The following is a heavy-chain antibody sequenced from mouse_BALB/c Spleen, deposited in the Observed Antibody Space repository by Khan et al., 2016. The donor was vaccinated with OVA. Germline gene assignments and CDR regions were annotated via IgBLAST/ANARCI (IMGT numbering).Heavy chain of an antibody. CDR1: GYTFATYW. CDR3: TGDRIDY. Sequence: QVQLKQSGAELAKPGASVKMSCKASGYTFATYWMHWVKQRPGQGLEWIGYINPTSGYTDYNEKFKDRATLSADRSSSTAYMQLSSLTSEDAAFYYCTGDRIDYWGQGTTLTVSS. J-gene: IGHJ2*01. CDR2: INPTSGYT. V-gene: IGHV1-7*01.